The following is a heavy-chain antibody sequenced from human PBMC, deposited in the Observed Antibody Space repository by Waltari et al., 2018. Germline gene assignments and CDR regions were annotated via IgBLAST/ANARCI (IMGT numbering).Heavy chain of an antibody. CDR1: GFAFSGTT. J-gene: IGHJ6*02. CDR2: IRNKANNYAT. Sequence: EVQLVESGGALVQPGGSRELYWAASGFAFSGTTIPWVRQASGKGLEWVGRIRNKANNYATTYAEPVKGRFTISRDDSKNTAYLQMDRLKTEDTAVYYCSTTGGRGISYAMDVWGQGTTVTVSS. V-gene: IGHV3-73*01. D-gene: IGHD6-13*01. CDR3: STTGGRGISYAMDV.